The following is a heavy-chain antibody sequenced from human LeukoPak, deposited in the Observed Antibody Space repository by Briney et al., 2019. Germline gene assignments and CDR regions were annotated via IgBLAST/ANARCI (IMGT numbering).Heavy chain of an antibody. CDR1: GGTFSSYA. D-gene: IGHD3-22*01. CDR2: IIPILGTA. CDR3: VAGPYDSRGYYRIFDY. Sequence: ASVKVSCKASGGTFSSYAISWVRQAPGQGLEWMGGIIPILGTANYAQKFQGRVTITADESTSTAYMELSSLRSEDTAVFYCVAGPYDSRGYYRIFDYWGQGTLVTVSP. V-gene: IGHV1-69*13. J-gene: IGHJ4*02.